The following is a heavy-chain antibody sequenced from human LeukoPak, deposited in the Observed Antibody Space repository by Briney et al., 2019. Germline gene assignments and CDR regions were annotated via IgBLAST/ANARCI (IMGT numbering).Heavy chain of an antibody. D-gene: IGHD2-2*01. V-gene: IGHV4-34*01. CDR1: GGSFSGYY. CDR2: INHSGST. CDR3: ARVVMSFRYCSSTSCSPRWFDP. J-gene: IGHJ5*02. Sequence: SETLSLTCAVYGGSFSGYYWSWIRQPPGKGLEWIGEINHSGSTNYNPSLKSRVTISVDTSKNQFSLKLSSVTAADTAVYYCARVVMSFRYCSSTSCSPRWFDPWGQGTLVTVSP.